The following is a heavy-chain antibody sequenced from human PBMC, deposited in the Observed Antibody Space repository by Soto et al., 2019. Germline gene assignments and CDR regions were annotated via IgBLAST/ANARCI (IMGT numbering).Heavy chain of an antibody. CDR1: GVSFNNNG. CDR2: VSPPFRTS. J-gene: IGHJ6*02. D-gene: IGHD3-10*01. V-gene: IGHV1-69*01. CDR3: ARVLYYGSGSYSPYGMDV. Sequence: QVQLVQSGAEVKKPGSSVKVSCKTSGVSFNNNGIGWVRQAPGHGLEWMGGVSPPFRTSNYARKFQGRISITAYASTGTLNMELSSLTSEDTAQYYCARVLYYGSGSYSPYGMDVWGQGTTVTVSS.